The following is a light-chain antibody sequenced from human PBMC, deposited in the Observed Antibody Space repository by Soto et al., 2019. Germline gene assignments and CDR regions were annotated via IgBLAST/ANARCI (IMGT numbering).Light chain of an antibody. J-gene: IGKJ5*01. CDR1: QSVSNY. Sequence: EILFTQTPATLYLSPGERATLPCRASQSVSNYLAWYQQKPGQAPRILIYDASNRDTGIPARFSGSGSGTDCTLTISRLEPEDVEVDYCQQRSIWPLTFGQGTRLEI. CDR2: DAS. CDR3: QQRSIWPLT. V-gene: IGKV3-11*01.